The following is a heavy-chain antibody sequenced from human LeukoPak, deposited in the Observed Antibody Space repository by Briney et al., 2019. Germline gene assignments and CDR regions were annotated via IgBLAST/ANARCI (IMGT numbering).Heavy chain of an antibody. Sequence: EASVKVSCKASGYTFTNYGISWVRQAPGQGLEWMGWISAYNGNTNYAQKLQGRVTMTTDTSTSTAYMELRSLRSDDTAVYYCARRASYYSGYDQYYYYGMDVWGKGTTVTVSS. CDR3: ARRASYYSGYDQYYYYGMDV. D-gene: IGHD5-12*01. V-gene: IGHV1-18*04. J-gene: IGHJ6*04. CDR2: ISAYNGNT. CDR1: GYTFTNYG.